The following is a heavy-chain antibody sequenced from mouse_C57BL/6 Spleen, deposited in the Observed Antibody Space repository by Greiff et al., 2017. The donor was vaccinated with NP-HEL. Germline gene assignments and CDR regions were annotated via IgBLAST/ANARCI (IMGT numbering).Heavy chain of an antibody. CDR1: GYTFTSYW. J-gene: IGHJ3*01. D-gene: IGHD1-1*01. V-gene: IGHV1-69*01. CDR3: ARWGYYGSGFAY. Sequence: VQLQQPGAELVMPGASVKLSCKASGYTFTSYWMHWVKQRPGQGLEWIGEIDPSDSYTNYNQKFKGKSTLTVDKSSSTAYMQLSSLTSEDSAVYYCARWGYYGSGFAYWGQGTLVTVSA. CDR2: IDPSDSYT.